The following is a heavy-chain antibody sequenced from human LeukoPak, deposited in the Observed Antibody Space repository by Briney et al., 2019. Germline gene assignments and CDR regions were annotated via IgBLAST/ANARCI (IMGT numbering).Heavy chain of an antibody. CDR1: GFTFSSYS. Sequence: GGSLRLSCAASGFTFSSYSMNWVRQAPGKGLEWVSFISGTSSYIYYADSVKGRFTISRDNSKNTLYLQMNSLRAEDTAVYYCAKGQYSYGYGGKAFFDYWGQGTLVTVSS. V-gene: IGHV3-21*04. J-gene: IGHJ4*02. D-gene: IGHD5-18*01. CDR2: ISGTSSYI. CDR3: AKGQYSYGYGGKAFFDY.